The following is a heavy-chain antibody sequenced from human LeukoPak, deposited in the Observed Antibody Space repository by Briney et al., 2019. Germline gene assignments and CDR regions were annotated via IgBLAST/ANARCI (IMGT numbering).Heavy chain of an antibody. V-gene: IGHV1-69*01. CDR2: IIPIFGTA. D-gene: IGHD2-21*01. CDR3: ARAAYCPLGGDDY. J-gene: IGHJ4*02. Sequence: ASVKVSCKASGGTFSSYAISWVRQAPGQGLEWVGGIIPIFGTANYAQKFQGRVTITADESTSTAYLELSSLRSEDTAVYYCARAAYCPLGGDDYWGQGTLVTVSS. CDR1: GGTFSSYA.